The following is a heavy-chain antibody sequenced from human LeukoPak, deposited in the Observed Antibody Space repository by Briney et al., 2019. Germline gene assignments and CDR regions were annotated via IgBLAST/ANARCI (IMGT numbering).Heavy chain of an antibody. V-gene: IGHV5-10-1*01. CDR2: IAPSDSYT. D-gene: IGHD6-13*01. J-gene: IGHJ6*04. Sequence: GESLKISCKGSGYSFTSYWISWVRQMPGKGLEWMGRIAPSDSYTNYSPSLQGHVTISADKSISTAYLQWSSLKASDTAMYYCARNPSGYSSRYHYYGMDVWGKGTTVTVSS. CDR3: ARNPSGYSSRYHYYGMDV. CDR1: GYSFTSYW.